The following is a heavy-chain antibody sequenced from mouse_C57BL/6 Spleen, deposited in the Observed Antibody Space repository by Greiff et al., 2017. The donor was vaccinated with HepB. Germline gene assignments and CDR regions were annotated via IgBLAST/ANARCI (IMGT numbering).Heavy chain of an antibody. CDR3: ARGEGYYFDY. J-gene: IGHJ2*01. Sequence: EVHLVESGGGLVKPGGSLKLSCAASGFTFSSYTMSWVRQTPEKRLEWVATISGGGGNTYYPDSVKGRFTISRDNAKNTLYLQMSSLRSEDTALYYCARGEGYYFDYWGQGTTLTVSS. CDR2: ISGGGGNT. V-gene: IGHV5-9*01. CDR1: GFTFSSYT.